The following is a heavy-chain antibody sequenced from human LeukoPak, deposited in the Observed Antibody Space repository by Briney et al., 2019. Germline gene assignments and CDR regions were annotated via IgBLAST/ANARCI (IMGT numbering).Heavy chain of an antibody. Sequence: SQTLSLTCTVSGGSISSGDYYWSWIRQPPGKGLEWIGYIYYSGSTYYNPSLKSRVTISVDTSKNQFSLKLSSVTAADTAVYYCASQYNWKDGGAFGYWGQGTLVTVSS. CDR2: IYYSGST. V-gene: IGHV4-30-4*08. CDR1: GGSISSGDYY. D-gene: IGHD1-1*01. CDR3: ASQYNWKDGGAFGY. J-gene: IGHJ4*02.